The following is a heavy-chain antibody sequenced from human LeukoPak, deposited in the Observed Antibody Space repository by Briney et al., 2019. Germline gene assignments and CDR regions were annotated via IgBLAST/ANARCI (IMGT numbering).Heavy chain of an antibody. D-gene: IGHD5-24*01. CDR2: ISYDGSNK. Sequence: GGSLRLSCAASGFTLSSYAMHSVRQAPDKGLEWVAVISYDGSNKYYADSVKGRFTISRDNSKNTLYLQMNSLRAEDTAVYYCARVARVGGGYGYNSGLFDYWGQGTLVTVSS. V-gene: IGHV3-30*04. J-gene: IGHJ4*02. CDR3: ARVARVGGGYGYNSGLFDY. CDR1: GFTLSSYA.